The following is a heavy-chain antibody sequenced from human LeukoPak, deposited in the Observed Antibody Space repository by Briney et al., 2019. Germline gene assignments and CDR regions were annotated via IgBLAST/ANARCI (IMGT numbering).Heavy chain of an antibody. D-gene: IGHD2-2*01. CDR1: GFSFSTYS. V-gene: IGHV3-21*01. J-gene: IGHJ6*03. CDR2: ISGSSSYI. CDR3: ARDGSSTDYYYYYMDV. Sequence: GSLRLSCAASGFSFSTYSMNWVRQAPGKGLEWVSSISGSSSYIYYANSVKGRFTISRDNAKNSLYLQMNGLRAEDTAVYYCARDGSSTDYYYYYMDVWGKGTTVTVSS.